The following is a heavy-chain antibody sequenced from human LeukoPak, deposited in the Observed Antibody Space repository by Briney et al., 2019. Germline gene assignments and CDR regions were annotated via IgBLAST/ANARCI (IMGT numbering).Heavy chain of an antibody. CDR3: AREAIGTTKSDDAFDI. D-gene: IGHD1-1*01. CDR1: GFTFSSYA. V-gene: IGHV3-30*09. CDR2: ISYDGSNK. J-gene: IGHJ3*02. Sequence: GGSLRLSCAASGFTFSSYAMHWVRQAPGKGLEWVAVISYDGSNKYYADSVKGRFAITRDNSKNTLFLQMNSLRAEDTAVYYCAREAIGTTKSDDAFDIWGQGTMVTVSS.